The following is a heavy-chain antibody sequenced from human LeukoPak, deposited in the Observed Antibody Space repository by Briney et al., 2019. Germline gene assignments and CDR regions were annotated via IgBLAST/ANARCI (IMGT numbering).Heavy chain of an antibody. CDR1: DSISSYY. Sequence: PSETLSLTCTVSDSISSYYWSWIRQPPGKGLEWIGYIYTSGSTNYNPSLKSRVTISVDTSKNQFSLDLSSVTAADTAVYYCARQKCTSTSCLTKNAFDTWGQGTMVTVSS. V-gene: IGHV4-4*09. CDR2: IYTSGST. J-gene: IGHJ3*02. CDR3: ARQKCTSTSCLTKNAFDT. D-gene: IGHD2-2*01.